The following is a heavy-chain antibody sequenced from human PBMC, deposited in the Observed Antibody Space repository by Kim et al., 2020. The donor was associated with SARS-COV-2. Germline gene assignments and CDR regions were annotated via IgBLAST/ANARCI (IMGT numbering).Heavy chain of an antibody. CDR1: GFSFRTYA. J-gene: IGHJ4*02. CDR3: VKDLGRWAAACLFDY. CDR2: ISDSGTNT. V-gene: IGHV3-23*01. Sequence: GGSLRLSCAVSGFSFRTYAMSWVRQAAGKGLEWVAGISDSGTNTFYGDVVKGRFTVSRDNFQSMVYLQMDSLRAEDTAIYYCVKDLGRWAAACLFDYWGQGALVTVSS. D-gene: IGHD6-13*01.